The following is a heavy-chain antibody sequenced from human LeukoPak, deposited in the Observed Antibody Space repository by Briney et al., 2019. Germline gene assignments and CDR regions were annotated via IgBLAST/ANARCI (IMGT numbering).Heavy chain of an antibody. CDR3: AELGITMIGGV. V-gene: IGHV3-48*03. Sequence: GGSLRLSCAASGFTFSSFEMNWVRQAPGKGLEWVSYISSRGRAIYYADSVKGRFTISRDNAKNALYLQMNSLRAEDTAVYYCAELGITMIGGVWGKGTTVTISP. J-gene: IGHJ6*04. CDR2: ISSRGRAI. CDR1: GFTFSSFE. D-gene: IGHD3-10*02.